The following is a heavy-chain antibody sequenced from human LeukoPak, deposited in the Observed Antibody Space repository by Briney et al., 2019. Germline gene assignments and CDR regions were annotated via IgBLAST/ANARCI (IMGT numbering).Heavy chain of an antibody. CDR3: ARDCSSSTCQHGMDV. CDR1: GLTFGSYW. V-gene: IGHV3-7*03. CDR2: IREDGGVK. Sequence: GGSLRLSCAASGLTFGSYWMGWVRQAPGKGPEWVANIREDGGVKRYVDSVKGRFTISRDNAKNSLYLQINSLRAEDTAVYYCARDCSSSTCQHGMDVWGKGTTVTVSS. D-gene: IGHD2-2*01. J-gene: IGHJ6*04.